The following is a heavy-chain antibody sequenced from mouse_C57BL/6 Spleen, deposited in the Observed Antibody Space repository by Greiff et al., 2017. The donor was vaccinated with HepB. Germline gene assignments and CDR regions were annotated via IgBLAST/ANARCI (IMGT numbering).Heavy chain of an antibody. CDR2: IWSGGST. Sequence: VQLQQSGPGLVQPSQSLSITCTVSGFSLTSYGVHWVRQSPGKGLEWLGVIWSGGSTDYNAAFISRLSISKDNSKSQVFFKMNSLQADDTAIYYCARLYDSLYYFDYWGQGTTLTVSS. V-gene: IGHV2-2*01. CDR1: GFSLTSYG. D-gene: IGHD2-3*01. CDR3: ARLYDSLYYFDY. J-gene: IGHJ2*01.